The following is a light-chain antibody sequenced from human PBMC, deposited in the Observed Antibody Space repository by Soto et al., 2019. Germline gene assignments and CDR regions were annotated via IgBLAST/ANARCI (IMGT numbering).Light chain of an antibody. J-gene: IGKJ5*01. CDR2: EVS. V-gene: IGKV2D-29*02. Sequence: VVVTQTPLSLTVTPGQPASISCKSTQSLLHSNGRTYLYWYLQKPGQSPRPLIAEVSQRLSGVPDRFSGSGSGTDFRLKISRVEAEDIGIYYCMQSIELPITFGQGTRMEIK. CDR1: QSLLHSNGRTY. CDR3: MQSIELPIT.